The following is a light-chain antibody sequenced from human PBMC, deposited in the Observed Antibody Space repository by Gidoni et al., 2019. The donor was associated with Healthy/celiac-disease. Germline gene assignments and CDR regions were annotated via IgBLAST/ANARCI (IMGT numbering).Light chain of an antibody. Sequence: DIQLTQSPSFLSASVGDSVTITCLASQGISSYLAWYQQKPGKAPKLRIYAASTLQSGVPSRFSGSGSVTEFTLTISSLQPEDFATYYCQQLNSYPPWTFXXXTKVEIK. J-gene: IGKJ1*01. CDR2: AAS. V-gene: IGKV1-9*01. CDR3: QQLNSYPPWT. CDR1: QGISSY.